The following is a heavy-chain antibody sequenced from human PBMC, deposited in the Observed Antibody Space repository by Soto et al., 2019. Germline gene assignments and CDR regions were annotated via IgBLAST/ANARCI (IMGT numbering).Heavy chain of an antibody. V-gene: IGHV4-34*01. CDR3: ARGGAGSHSGFDY. D-gene: IGHD1-26*01. J-gene: IGHJ4*02. Sequence: PSETLSLTCAVYGGSLSGYYWSWIRQPPGKGLEWIGGINHRGSTNYNPSLKSRVTISVDTSTNQFSLKLSSVTAADTAVYYCARGGAGSHSGFDYWGQGTLVTVSS. CDR2: INHRGST. CDR1: GGSLSGYY.